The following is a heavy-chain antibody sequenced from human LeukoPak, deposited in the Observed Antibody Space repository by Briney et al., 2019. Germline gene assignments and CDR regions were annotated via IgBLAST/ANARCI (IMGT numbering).Heavy chain of an antibody. D-gene: IGHD1/OR15-1a*01. V-gene: IGHV1-2*02. CDR2: INPTSGAT. CDR1: GYTFTDYY. J-gene: IGHJ3*01. Sequence: GSWVTVSCKASGYTFTDYYMHWVRQAPGQGLDWVGWINPTSGATNYAQKFQGRVTMTRDTSNNTSYMELSRLRSDDTAVYYCAREFRTTTWSFDAFDLWGQGTMVTVSS. CDR3: AREFRTTTWSFDAFDL.